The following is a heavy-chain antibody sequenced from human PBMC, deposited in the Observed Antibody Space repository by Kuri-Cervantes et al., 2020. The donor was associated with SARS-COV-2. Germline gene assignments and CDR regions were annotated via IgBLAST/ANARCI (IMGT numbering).Heavy chain of an antibody. CDR1: GGSFSGYY. J-gene: IGHJ4*02. CDR3: ARDNILYSGSGFDL. Sequence: SETLSLTCAVYGGSFSGYYWSWIRQPPGKGLEWIGEINHSGSTNYNPSLKSRVTISVDTSKNQFSLNLSSVTAADTAVYYCARDNILYSGSGFDLWGQGTLVTVSS. V-gene: IGHV4-34*01. D-gene: IGHD1-26*01. CDR2: INHSGST.